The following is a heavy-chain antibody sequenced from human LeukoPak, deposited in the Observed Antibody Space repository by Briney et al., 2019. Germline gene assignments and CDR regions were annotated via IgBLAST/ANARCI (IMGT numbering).Heavy chain of an antibody. Sequence: ASVKVSRKASGYTFTSHGISWVRQAPGQGLEWMGWISGYNGNTNYAQKFQGRVTMTTDTSTSTAYMEVRSLRSDDTAVYYCARDEVSVTGKRVDYWGQGTLVTVSS. CDR3: ARDEVSVTGKRVDY. CDR1: GYTFTSHG. CDR2: ISGYNGNT. J-gene: IGHJ4*02. D-gene: IGHD6-19*01. V-gene: IGHV1-18*01.